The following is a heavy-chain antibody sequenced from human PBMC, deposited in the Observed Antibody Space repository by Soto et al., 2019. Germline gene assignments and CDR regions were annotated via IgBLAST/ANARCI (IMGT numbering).Heavy chain of an antibody. Sequence: ASVKDSCKASGYTFTSDGISWVRQAPGQGLEWMGWISAYNGNTNYAQKLQGRVTMTTDTSTSTAYMELRGLRSDDTAVYYCARDPAYYDFWSGYYSSYYYYGMDVWGQGTTVTVSS. J-gene: IGHJ6*02. CDR1: GYTFTSDG. CDR2: ISAYNGNT. D-gene: IGHD3-3*01. CDR3: ARDPAYYDFWSGYYSSYYYYGMDV. V-gene: IGHV1-18*01.